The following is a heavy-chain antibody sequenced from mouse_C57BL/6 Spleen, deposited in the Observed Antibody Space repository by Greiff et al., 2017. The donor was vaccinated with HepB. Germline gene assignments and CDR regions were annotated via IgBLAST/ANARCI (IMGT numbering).Heavy chain of an antibody. J-gene: IGHJ3*01. CDR2: IYPNNGGN. V-gene: IGHV1-34*01. CDR3: AREHDEEVWFAY. D-gene: IGHD2-12*01. CDR1: GYTFTDYY. Sequence: VQLQQSGPELVKPGASVKMSCKASGYTFTDYYMHWVKQSHGKSLEWIGYIYPNNGGNGYNQKFKGKATLTVDKSSSTADMELRSLTSEDSAVYYCAREHDEEVWFAYWGQGTLVTVSA.